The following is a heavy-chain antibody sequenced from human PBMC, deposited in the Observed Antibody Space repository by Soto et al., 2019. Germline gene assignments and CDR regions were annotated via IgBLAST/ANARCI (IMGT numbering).Heavy chain of an antibody. CDR1: GGSFSGYY. V-gene: IGHV4-34*01. D-gene: IGHD3-9*01. CDR2: INHSGST. Sequence: PSETLSLTCAVYGGSFSGYYWSWIRQPPGKGLEWIGEINHSGSTNYNPSIKSRVTISVDTSKNQFSLKLSSVTAADTAVYYCARRYGYYFDYWGQGTLVTVSS. J-gene: IGHJ4*02. CDR3: ARRYGYYFDY.